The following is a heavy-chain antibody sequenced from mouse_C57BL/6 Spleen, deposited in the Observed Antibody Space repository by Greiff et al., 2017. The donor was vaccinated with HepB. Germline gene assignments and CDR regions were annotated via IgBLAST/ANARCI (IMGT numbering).Heavy chain of an antibody. J-gene: IGHJ3*01. Sequence: QVQLQQPGAELVRPGSSVKLSCKASGYTFTSYWMDWVKQRPGQGLEWIGNIYPSDSETHYNQKFKDKATLTVDKSYSTAYMQLSSLTSEDSAVYYCARSQTAQRFAYWGQRTLVTVSA. CDR2: IYPSDSET. CDR3: ARSQTAQRFAY. V-gene: IGHV1-61*01. CDR1: GYTFTSYW. D-gene: IGHD3-2*02.